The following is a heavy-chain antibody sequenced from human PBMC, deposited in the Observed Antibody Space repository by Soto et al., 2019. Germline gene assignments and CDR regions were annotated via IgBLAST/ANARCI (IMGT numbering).Heavy chain of an antibody. V-gene: IGHV4-39*07. CDR3: ARDGELTANNDAFDI. Sequence: LSLTCTVSGGSISSSSYYWGWIRQPPGKGLEWIGSIYYSGSTYYNPSLKSRVTISVDTSKNQFSLKLSSVTAADTAVYYCARDGELTANNDAFDIWGQGTMVTVSS. D-gene: IGHD3-10*01. CDR2: IYYSGST. CDR1: GGSISSSSYY. J-gene: IGHJ3*02.